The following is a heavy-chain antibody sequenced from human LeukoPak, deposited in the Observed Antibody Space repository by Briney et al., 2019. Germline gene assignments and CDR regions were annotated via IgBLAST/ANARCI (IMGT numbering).Heavy chain of an antibody. CDR1: GGSISSYY. V-gene: IGHV4-4*07. CDR3: ARGYSGSFDDAFDI. D-gene: IGHD1-26*01. J-gene: IGHJ3*02. Sequence: PSETLSLTCTVSGGSISSYYWSWIRQPAGKGLEWIGRIYTSGSTNYNPSLKSRVTMSVNTSKNQFSLKLSSVTAADTAVYYCARGYSGSFDDAFDIWGQGTMVTVSS. CDR2: IYTSGST.